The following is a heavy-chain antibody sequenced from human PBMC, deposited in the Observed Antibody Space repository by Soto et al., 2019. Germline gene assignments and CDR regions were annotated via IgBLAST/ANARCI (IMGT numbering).Heavy chain of an antibody. Sequence: ASVKVSCKASGYTFTSYDINWVRQATGQGLEWMGWMNPNSGNTGYAQKFQGRVTMTRNTSISTAYMELSSLRSEDTAVYYCARGVYGYVWGSYRYVGMDVWGQGTTVTVSS. CDR2: MNPNSGNT. D-gene: IGHD3-16*02. J-gene: IGHJ6*02. V-gene: IGHV1-8*01. CDR3: ARGVYGYVWGSYRYVGMDV. CDR1: GYTFTSYD.